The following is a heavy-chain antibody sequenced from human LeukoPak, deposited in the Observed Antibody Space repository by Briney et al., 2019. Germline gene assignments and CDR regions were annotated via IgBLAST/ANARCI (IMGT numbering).Heavy chain of an antibody. CDR3: ARPYADLGGDFDH. Sequence: GGSLRLSCAASGFTFSGSALHWVRQASGKGLEWVGRIRSKVKNYTTEYAASVRGRFTISRDDSKNTAYLQMNSLKIEDTAVYYCARPYADLGGDFDHWGQGTLVTVSS. V-gene: IGHV3-73*01. D-gene: IGHD4-17*01. CDR1: GFTFSGSA. CDR2: IRSKVKNYTT. J-gene: IGHJ4*02.